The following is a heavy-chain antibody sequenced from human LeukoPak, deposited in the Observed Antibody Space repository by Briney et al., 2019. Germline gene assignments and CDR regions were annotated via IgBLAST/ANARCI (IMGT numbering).Heavy chain of an antibody. CDR3: ARTPGGIAAVSDY. D-gene: IGHD6-13*01. J-gene: IGHJ4*02. V-gene: IGHV4-61*02. CDR1: GGSISSGNYY. Sequence: SETLSLTCSVSGGSISSGNYYWSWIRQPAGKGLEWIGRIYTTGSTNYNPSLKSRVTISVGTSKNQFSLKLSSVTAADTAVYYCARTPGGIAAVSDYWGQGTLVTVSS. CDR2: IYTTGST.